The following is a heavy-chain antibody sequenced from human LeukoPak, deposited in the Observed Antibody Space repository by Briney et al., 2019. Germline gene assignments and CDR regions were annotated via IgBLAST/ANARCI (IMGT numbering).Heavy chain of an antibody. CDR1: GFTFSSYE. CDR3: AREDGNSGFFFDY. D-gene: IGHD3-22*01. V-gene: IGHV3-48*03. Sequence: GGSLRLSCAASGFTFSSYEMNWVRQAPGKGLEWISYISSSGSTIYYADSVKGRFTISRDNAKNSLYLQMNSLRAVDTAVYYCAREDGNSGFFFDYWGQGTLVTVSS. J-gene: IGHJ4*02. CDR2: ISSSGSTI.